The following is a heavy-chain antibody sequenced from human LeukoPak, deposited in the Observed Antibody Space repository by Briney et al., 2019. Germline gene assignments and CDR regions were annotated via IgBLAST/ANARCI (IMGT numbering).Heavy chain of an antibody. J-gene: IGHJ6*02. CDR3: ARNNGMDV. CDR2: VNRDGSET. Sequence: GGSLRLSCAASGFALSSHWMTWVRQVPGRGPEWVANVNRDGSETYYLDSVKGRFTISKDNAKNSLYLQMNCLGAEDTALYHCARNNGMDVWGQGTTVIVSS. CDR1: GFALSSHW. V-gene: IGHV3-7*03.